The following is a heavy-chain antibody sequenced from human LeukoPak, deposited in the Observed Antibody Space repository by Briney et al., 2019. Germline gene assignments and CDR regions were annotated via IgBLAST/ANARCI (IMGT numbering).Heavy chain of an antibody. CDR2: IREDGSLQ. V-gene: IGHV3-7*03. Sequence: GGSLRLSCAASGFTFSSFWMIWVRQAPGKGLEWVANIREDGSLQYYVDSVEGRFTISRDNAKNSLYLQMNTLRADDTAVYYCTRVSGGYDMSDYWGQGTLVTVSS. J-gene: IGHJ4*02. CDR1: GFTFSSFW. CDR3: TRVSGGYDMSDY. D-gene: IGHD3-9*01.